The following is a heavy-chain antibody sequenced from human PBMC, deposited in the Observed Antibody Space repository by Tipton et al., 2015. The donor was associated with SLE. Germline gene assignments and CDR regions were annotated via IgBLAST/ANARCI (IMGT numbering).Heavy chain of an antibody. CDR1: GGPFTGYY. D-gene: IGHD2/OR15-2a*01. Sequence: TLSLTCAAYGGPFTGYYWGWVRQPPGKGLEWVGDSSHSGITNYSPSLKSRVTISVDTSKNQFSLKLDSVTAADTGVYYCARVIGEKYLARFDHWGQGTLVTVSS. CDR3: ARVIGEKYLARFDH. CDR2: SSHSGIT. V-gene: IGHV4-34*01. J-gene: IGHJ4*02.